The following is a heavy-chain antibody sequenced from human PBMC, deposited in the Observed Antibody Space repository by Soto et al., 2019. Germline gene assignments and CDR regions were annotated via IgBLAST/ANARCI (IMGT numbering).Heavy chain of an antibody. D-gene: IGHD5-12*01. V-gene: IGHV3-48*01. Sequence: GGSLRLSCAASGFTFSSYSMNWVRQAPGKGLEWVSYISSSSSTIYYADSVKGRFTISRDNAKNSLYLQMNSLRAEDTAVYYCARDSRGYSGYHGNYYYMDVWGKGTTVTVSS. J-gene: IGHJ6*03. CDR1: GFTFSSYS. CDR3: ARDSRGYSGYHGNYYYMDV. CDR2: ISSSSSTI.